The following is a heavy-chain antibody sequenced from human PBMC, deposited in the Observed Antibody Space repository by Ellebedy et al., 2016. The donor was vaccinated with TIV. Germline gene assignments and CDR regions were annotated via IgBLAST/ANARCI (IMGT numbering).Heavy chain of an antibody. CDR3: ARFSGSSERGTFDY. D-gene: IGHD5-12*01. CDR1: GFTFSSNG. V-gene: IGHV3-33*01. J-gene: IGHJ4*02. CDR2: IWYDGSNK. Sequence: GGSLRLXCAASGFTFSSNGMHWFRQAPGKGLEWVAVIWYDGSNKYYGDSVKGRFTISRDNSKNTLYLQMNSLRAEDTAVYYCARFSGSSERGTFDYWGQGTLVTVSS.